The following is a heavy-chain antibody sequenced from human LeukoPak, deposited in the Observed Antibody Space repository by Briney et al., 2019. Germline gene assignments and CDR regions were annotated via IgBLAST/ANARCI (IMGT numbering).Heavy chain of an antibody. J-gene: IGHJ4*02. CDR1: GASISTINRF. CDR2: IHYTGST. CDR3: ARRLAIEPYFDY. D-gene: IGHD1-14*01. Sequence: PSETLSLTFTVSGASISTINRFGDWIRQPPGEGLGWIGTIHYTGSTYYSPSLKSRVALSVDTSKKQFSLKLRSVTAADTAVYYCARRLAIEPYFDYLGQGTLVSVAS. V-gene: IGHV4-39*01.